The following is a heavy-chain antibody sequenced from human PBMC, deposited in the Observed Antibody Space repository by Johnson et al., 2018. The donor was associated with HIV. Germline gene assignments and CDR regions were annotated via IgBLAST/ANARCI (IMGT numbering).Heavy chain of an antibody. CDR2: ISYDGSEK. J-gene: IGHJ3*02. CDR1: GFTFSSYA. Sequence: VQLVESGGGVVQPGRSLRLSCAASGFTFSSYAMHWVRQAPGKGLEWVAVISYDGSEKYFADSVKGRFTISRDSSKNTLYLPMNSLRAEDTAVYYCAKESAFDIWGQGTMVTVSS. V-gene: IGHV3-30*04. CDR3: AKESAFDI.